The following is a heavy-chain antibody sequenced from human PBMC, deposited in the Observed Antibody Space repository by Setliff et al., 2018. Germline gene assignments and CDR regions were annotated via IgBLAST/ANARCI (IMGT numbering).Heavy chain of an antibody. Sequence: PSETLSLTCTVSGYSIGSGYYWGWIRQPPGKGLEWIGSIFHSGSTFYSPSLKRRVTISEDMSKNQFFLKLSSVTAADTAVYYCAREGRYCSGDTCYFSHLYYFDYWGQGTLVTVSS. J-gene: IGHJ4*02. CDR2: IFHSGST. D-gene: IGHD2-15*01. V-gene: IGHV4-38-2*02. CDR1: GYSIGSGYY. CDR3: AREGRYCSGDTCYFSHLYYFDY.